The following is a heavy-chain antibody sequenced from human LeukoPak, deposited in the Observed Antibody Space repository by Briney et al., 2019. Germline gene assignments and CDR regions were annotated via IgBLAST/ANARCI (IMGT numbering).Heavy chain of an antibody. D-gene: IGHD3/OR15-3a*01. CDR3: ARHRGDLDWLPYYFDY. CDR1: GGSISSYY. Sequence: KTSETLSLTCTVSGGSISSYYWSWIRQPPGKGLEWLGYIYYSGTTNSNPSLKSRLTMSLDTSKKHLSLRLTSVSAADTAVYYCARHRGDLDWLPYYFDYWGQGTLVTVSS. J-gene: IGHJ4*02. V-gene: IGHV4-59*08. CDR2: IYYSGTT.